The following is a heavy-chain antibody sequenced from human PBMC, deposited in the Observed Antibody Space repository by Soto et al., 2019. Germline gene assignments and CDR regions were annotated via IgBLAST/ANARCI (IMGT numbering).Heavy chain of an antibody. CDR1: GYSITAGGYY. CDR3: ARDRQYSHFWSGYQYEGPYGMDV. J-gene: IGHJ6*02. D-gene: IGHD3-3*02. V-gene: IGHV4-39*01. CDR2: FYSSGSI. Sequence: PSETLSLTCFVSGYSITAGGYYWSWIRHHPGKGLEWIGSFYSSGSIIYNPSLRSRVSVSGDTSSNQFSLILLSVTAADTGVYYCARDRQYSHFWSGYQYEGPYGMDVWGQGTTVTVSS.